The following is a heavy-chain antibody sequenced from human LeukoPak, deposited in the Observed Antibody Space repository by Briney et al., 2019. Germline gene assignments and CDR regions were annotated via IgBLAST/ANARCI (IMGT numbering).Heavy chain of an antibody. CDR2: ISSSSSYI. D-gene: IGHD3-3*01. Sequence: GGSLRLSCAASGFTFSSYSMNWVRQAPGKGLEWVSSISSSSSYIYYADSVKGRFTISRDNAKNSLYLQMNSLRAEDTAVYYCARIINDFWSGINYYMDVWGKGTTVTVSS. CDR3: ARIINDFWSGINYYMDV. CDR1: GFTFSSYS. V-gene: IGHV3-21*01. J-gene: IGHJ6*03.